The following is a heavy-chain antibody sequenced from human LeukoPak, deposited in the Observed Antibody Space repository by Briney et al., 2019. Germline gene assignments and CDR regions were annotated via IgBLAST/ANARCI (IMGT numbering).Heavy chain of an antibody. D-gene: IGHD1-20*01. Sequence: SGGSLRLSCAASGLSFSASTMTWVRQAPGKGLEWVADITGTTFYTHYADSVKGRFTISRDNANYTLYLQMSSLRVEDTAIYYCAKYVANWNPGGMDVWGQGTTVTVSS. V-gene: IGHV3-21*06. J-gene: IGHJ6*02. CDR2: ITGTTFYT. CDR3: AKYVANWNPGGMDV. CDR1: GLSFSAST.